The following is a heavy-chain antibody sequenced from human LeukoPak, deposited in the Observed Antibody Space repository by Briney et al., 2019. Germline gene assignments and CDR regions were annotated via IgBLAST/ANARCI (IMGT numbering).Heavy chain of an antibody. D-gene: IGHD5-12*01. V-gene: IGHV4-39*01. CDR1: AGSFISSSHH. CDR3: VRHDGRGGATMGAFDS. J-gene: IGHJ5*01. CDR2: VYYGRTT. Sequence: SETLSLTCTVSAGSFISSSHHWGWIRQSPGKGLEWIGSVYYGRTTYYNPSLDGRVTVSLDTSANQFSLQLNSVTAADTAVYYCVRHDGRGGATMGAFDSWGRGSLVTVSS.